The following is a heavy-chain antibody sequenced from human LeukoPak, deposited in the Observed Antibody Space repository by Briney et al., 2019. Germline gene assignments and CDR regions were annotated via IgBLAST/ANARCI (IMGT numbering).Heavy chain of an antibody. CDR2: IYYSGST. Sequence: PSETLSLTCTVSGGSISSSSYYWGWIRQPPGKGLEWIGSIYYSGSTYYNPSLKSRVTISVDTSKNQFSLKLSSVTAADTAVYYCARGRRRDGYKPHSFSRTFDYWGQGTLVTVSS. CDR1: GGSISSSSYY. V-gene: IGHV4-39*07. J-gene: IGHJ4*02. CDR3: ARGRRRDGYKPHSFSRTFDY. D-gene: IGHD5-24*01.